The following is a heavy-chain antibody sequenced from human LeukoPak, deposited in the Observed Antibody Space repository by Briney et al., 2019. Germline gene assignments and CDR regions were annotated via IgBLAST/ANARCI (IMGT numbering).Heavy chain of an antibody. Sequence: PSETLSLTCTFSGGSISRSNWWSWVRQPPGKGLEWIGEIHDTGSTNYNPPLKSRVTMSLDKSKNQFSLNLNSVTAADTAVYYCATYYDILSGYTFDYWGQGTLVAVSS. CDR3: ATYYDILSGYTFDY. CDR1: GGSISRSNW. V-gene: IGHV4-4*02. D-gene: IGHD3-9*01. CDR2: IHDTGST. J-gene: IGHJ4*02.